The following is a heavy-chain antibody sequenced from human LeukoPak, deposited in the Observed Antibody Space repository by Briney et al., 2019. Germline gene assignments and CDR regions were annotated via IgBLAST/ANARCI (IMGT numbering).Heavy chain of an antibody. CDR3: AILPSGGGQLWSEVFDY. V-gene: IGHV3-9*01. Sequence: PGGSLRLSCAASGFTFDDYAMHWVRQAPGKGLEWVSGISWNSGSIGYADSVKGRFTISRDNAKNSLYLQMNSLRAEDTALYYCAILPSGGGQLWSEVFDYWGQGTLVTVPS. J-gene: IGHJ4*02. CDR1: GFTFDDYA. D-gene: IGHD5-18*01. CDR2: ISWNSGSI.